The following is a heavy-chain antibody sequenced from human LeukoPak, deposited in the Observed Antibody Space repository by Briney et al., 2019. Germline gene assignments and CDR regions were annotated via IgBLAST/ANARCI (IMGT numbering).Heavy chain of an antibody. D-gene: IGHD3-22*01. CDR2: IIPIFGTA. CDR3: ARGPPSSGYLGYEPYAFDI. V-gene: IGHV1-69*05. Sequence: ASVKVSCKASGGTFSSYAISWVRQAPGQGLEWMGGIIPIFGTANYAQTFQGRLTITTDQATSTAYMELSRLISEDTAMYYCARGPPSSGYLGYEPYAFDIWGEGTMVTVSS. J-gene: IGHJ3*02. CDR1: GGTFSSYA.